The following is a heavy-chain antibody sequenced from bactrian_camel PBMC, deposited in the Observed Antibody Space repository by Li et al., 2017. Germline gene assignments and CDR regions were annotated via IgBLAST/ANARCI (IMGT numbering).Heavy chain of an antibody. V-gene: IGHV3S55*01. Sequence: HVQLVESGGGSVQEGGSLTLSCQASGDTRSYGLGWFRLAPGKKREAVAAIDDDGATYINPSLRDRFAVVRDNVKNTLTLQMTSLKPEDTAMYYCAARSVGWCPLFEHWLGKRAYTPGGYFANWGQGTQVTVS. J-gene: IGHJ6*01. D-gene: IGHD1*01. CDR1: GDTRSYG. CDR2: IDDDGAT. CDR3: AARSVGWCPLFEHWLGKRAYTPGGYFAN.